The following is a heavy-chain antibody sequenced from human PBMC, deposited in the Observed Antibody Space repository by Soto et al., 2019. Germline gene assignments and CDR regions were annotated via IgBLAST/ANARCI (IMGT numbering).Heavy chain of an antibody. Sequence: QVQLVQSGAEVKKPGASVKVSCKASGYTFTSYDINWARQATGQGLEWMGWMNPNSDNTGYAQKFQGRVTMTRNTSRSTAYMERSSLRSEDTAVWYCARVGFFPSRGMDVWGPGTTVTVSS. CDR2: MNPNSDNT. CDR3: ARVGFFPSRGMDV. V-gene: IGHV1-8*01. CDR1: GYTFTSYD. D-gene: IGHD3-10*01. J-gene: IGHJ6*02.